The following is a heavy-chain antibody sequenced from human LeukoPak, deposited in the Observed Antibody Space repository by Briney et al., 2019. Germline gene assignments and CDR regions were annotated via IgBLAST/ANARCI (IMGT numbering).Heavy chain of an antibody. J-gene: IGHJ2*01. Sequence: PGRSLRLSCAASGFTFSSYGMHGVRQAPGKGLEWVAVIWYDGSNKYYADSVKGRFTISRDNSKNTLYLQMNSLRAEDTAVYYCAKDLGTYYDSSGIAFDLWGRGTLVTVSS. V-gene: IGHV3-33*06. CDR1: GFTFSSYG. D-gene: IGHD3-22*01. CDR3: AKDLGTYYDSSGIAFDL. CDR2: IWYDGSNK.